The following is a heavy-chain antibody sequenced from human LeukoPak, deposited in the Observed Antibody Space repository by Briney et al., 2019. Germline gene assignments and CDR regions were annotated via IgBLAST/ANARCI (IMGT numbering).Heavy chain of an antibody. V-gene: IGHV3-23*01. CDR2: LSDSGEIT. CDR1: VFNPSTYA. D-gene: IGHD3-10*01. Sequence: PGRTLRLSCVTSVFNPSTYAMSRVRQAPGTRLQWVSLLSDSGEITYYTDSVKGRFTISRDNSNSTLHLHMTSVRAEDTAVYYCAKGRCYYDSWSPLSLWGQGTMVTVSS. CDR3: AKGRCYYDSWSPLSL. J-gene: IGHJ3*01.